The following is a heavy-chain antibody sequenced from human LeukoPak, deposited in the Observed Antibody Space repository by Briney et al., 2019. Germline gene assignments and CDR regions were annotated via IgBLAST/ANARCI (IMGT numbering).Heavy chain of an antibody. V-gene: IGHV1-24*01. J-gene: IGHJ5*02. Sequence: ASVKVSCKVAGYTLTELSMHWVRQAPGKGLEWMGGFDPEDGETIYAQKFQGRVTMTEDTSTDTAYMELSSLRSEDTAVYYCARVLGFRLGNWFDPWGQGTLVTVSS. CDR2: FDPEDGET. D-gene: IGHD3-16*01. CDR1: GYTLTELS. CDR3: ARVLGFRLGNWFDP.